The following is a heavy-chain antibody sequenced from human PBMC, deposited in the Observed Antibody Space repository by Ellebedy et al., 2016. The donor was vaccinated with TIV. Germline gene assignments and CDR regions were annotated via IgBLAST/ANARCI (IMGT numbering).Heavy chain of an antibody. Sequence: SVKVSCXASGYTFTSYDISWVRQAPGQGLEWMGRIIPILGIANYAQKFQGRVTITADKSTSTAYMELSSLRSEDTAVYYCASGYYGSGSSFDIWGQGTMVTVSS. V-gene: IGHV1-69*04. CDR3: ASGYYGSGSSFDI. J-gene: IGHJ3*02. CDR1: GYTFTSYD. D-gene: IGHD3-10*01. CDR2: IIPILGIA.